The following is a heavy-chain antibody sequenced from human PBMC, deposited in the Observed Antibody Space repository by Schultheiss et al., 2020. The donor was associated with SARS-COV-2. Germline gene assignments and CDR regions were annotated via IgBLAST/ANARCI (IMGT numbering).Heavy chain of an antibody. Sequence: GGSLRLSCAASGFTFSSYWMHWVRQAPGKGLVWVSRINGDGSASSHADSVKGRFTVSRDNSKNTLYLQMNSLRAEDTAVYYCARLIVVPAAPYYYYMDVWGKGTTVTVSS. J-gene: IGHJ6*03. V-gene: IGHV3-74*01. CDR1: GFTFSSYW. CDR3: ARLIVVPAAPYYYYMDV. D-gene: IGHD2-2*01. CDR2: INGDGSAS.